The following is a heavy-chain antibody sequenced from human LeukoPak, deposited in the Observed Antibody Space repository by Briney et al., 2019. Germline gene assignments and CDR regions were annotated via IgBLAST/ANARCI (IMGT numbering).Heavy chain of an antibody. CDR1: GFTFSSYG. CDR2: IWYDGSNK. V-gene: IGHV3-33*01. J-gene: IGHJ4*02. CDR3: ARNYYYDSTRLYYFDY. Sequence: GGSLRLSCAASGFTFSSYGMHWVRQAPGKWLEWVAVIWYDGSNKYYVDSVKGRFTISRDNSKNTLYLQMNSLRAEDTAVYYCARNYYYDSTRLYYFDYWGQGTLVTVSS. D-gene: IGHD3-22*01.